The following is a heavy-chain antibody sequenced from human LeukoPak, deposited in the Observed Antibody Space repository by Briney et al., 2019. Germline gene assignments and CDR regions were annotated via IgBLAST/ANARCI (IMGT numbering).Heavy chain of an antibody. V-gene: IGHV3-23*01. J-gene: IGHJ4*02. CDR3: ARVGYDVLTGYTPLDY. CDR2: IDYSGGST. CDR1: GFTLSSYE. Sequence: GGSLRLSCTASGFTLSSYEMSWIRQAPGKGLEWVSSIDYSGGSTHYADSVMGRFTISRDNSKNTLYLQMNSLRAEDTAVYYCARVGYDVLTGYTPLDYWGQGTLVTVSS. D-gene: IGHD3-9*01.